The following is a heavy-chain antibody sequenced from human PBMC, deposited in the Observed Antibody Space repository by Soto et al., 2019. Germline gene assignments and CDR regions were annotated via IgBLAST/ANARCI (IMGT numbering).Heavy chain of an antibody. CDR2: INHSGST. CDR1: GGSFSGYY. CDR3: ARRRYRWFDP. J-gene: IGHJ5*02. D-gene: IGHD2-2*02. Sequence: SETLSLTCAVYGGSFSGYYWSWIRQPPGKGLEWIGEINHSGSTNYNPSLKSRVTISVDTSKNQFSLKLSSVTAADTAVYYCARRRYRWFDPWGQGTLVTVSS. V-gene: IGHV4-34*01.